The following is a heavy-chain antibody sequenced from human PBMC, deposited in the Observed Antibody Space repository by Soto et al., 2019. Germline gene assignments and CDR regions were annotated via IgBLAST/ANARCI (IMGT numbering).Heavy chain of an antibody. D-gene: IGHD1-26*01. CDR2: VDYSGST. Sequence: QVQLQESGPGLVKPSQTLSLTCTVSGGSISSGCYYWHWIRQHPGKGLEWIGYVDYSGSTYSNPSHKGGVTTSEDTSKNQFSLKLSSVTAADTAVYYCARDREPGYSGYDSGMDVCGQGTTLTVSS. V-gene: IGHV4-31*03. CDR3: ARDREPGYSGYDSGMDV. J-gene: IGHJ6*02. CDR1: GGSISSGCYY.